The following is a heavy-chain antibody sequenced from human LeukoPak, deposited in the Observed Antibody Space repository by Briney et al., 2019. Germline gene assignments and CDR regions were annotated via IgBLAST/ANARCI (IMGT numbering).Heavy chain of an antibody. Sequence: ASVKVSCKSSGYTFTNNFMHWLRQAPGQGLEWIGIINPSCDKTWYAQKFQGRVTMTRDMATSTDYLEVSSLRSEDTAVYYCARDNSLRDTAWWFDPWGQGTLVTVSS. CDR3: ARDNSLRDTAWWFDP. D-gene: IGHD5-24*01. CDR2: INPSCDKT. CDR1: GYTFTNNF. V-gene: IGHV1-46*01. J-gene: IGHJ5*02.